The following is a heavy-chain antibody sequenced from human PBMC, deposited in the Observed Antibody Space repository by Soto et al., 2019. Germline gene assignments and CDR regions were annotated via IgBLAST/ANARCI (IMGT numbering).Heavy chain of an antibody. CDR1: GASISTYY. Sequence: TLSLTCTVSGASISTYYWTWIRQPPGKGLEWIGYIYYSGSTNYNPSLKSRVTISVDTSKNQFSLKLSSVTAADTAVYYCARVPGIAAAGSYYYYYGMDVWGQGTTVTVSS. CDR3: ARVPGIAAAGSYYYYYGMDV. V-gene: IGHV4-59*01. CDR2: IYYSGST. J-gene: IGHJ6*02. D-gene: IGHD6-13*01.